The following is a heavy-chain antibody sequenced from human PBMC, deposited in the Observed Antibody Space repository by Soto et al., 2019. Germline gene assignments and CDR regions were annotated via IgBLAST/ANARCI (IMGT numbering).Heavy chain of an antibody. V-gene: IGHV3-23*01. CDR1: GFTFTSFS. CDR3: AKDLRAGSGYDFDY. CDR2: VNPGGYST. D-gene: IGHD5-12*01. Sequence: EVQLLQSGGGLLRPGGSLRLSVAPSGFTFTSFSMTWVARPPGKGLEWVAAVNPGGYSTYYADSVKGRFTISRDNSNKTLYLQMNSLRAEDTAVYYCAKDLRAGSGYDFDYRDQGTLVTVSS. J-gene: IGHJ4*02.